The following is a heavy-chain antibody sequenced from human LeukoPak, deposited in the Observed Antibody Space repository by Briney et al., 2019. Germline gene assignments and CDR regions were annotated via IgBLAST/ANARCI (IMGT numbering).Heavy chain of an antibody. J-gene: IGHJ3*01. CDR3: ARESTVGPIQTDAFDF. V-gene: IGHV3-74*01. D-gene: IGHD1-26*01. CDR2: IHGVDGRT. CDR1: GFTFSTYW. Sequence: GGSLRLSCAGSGFTFSTYWMHWVRQAPGKGLVWVSRIHGVDGRTSYADSVKGRFTISRDNAKNTVYLQMNNLRAEGTAVYYCARESTVGPIQTDAFDFWGQGTMVTVSS.